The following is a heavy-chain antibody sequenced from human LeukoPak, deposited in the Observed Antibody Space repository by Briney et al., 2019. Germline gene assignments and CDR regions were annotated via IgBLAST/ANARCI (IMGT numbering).Heavy chain of an antibody. D-gene: IGHD6-13*01. CDR1: GGSISSYY. J-gene: IGHJ4*02. Sequence: SETLSLTCTASGGSISSYYWSWIRQPPGKGLEWIGYIYYSGSTNYNPSLKSRVTISVDTSKNQFSLKLSSVTAADTAVYYCARGGAAGPLGPIDYWGQGTLVTVSS. V-gene: IGHV4-59*01. CDR2: IYYSGST. CDR3: ARGGAAGPLGPIDY.